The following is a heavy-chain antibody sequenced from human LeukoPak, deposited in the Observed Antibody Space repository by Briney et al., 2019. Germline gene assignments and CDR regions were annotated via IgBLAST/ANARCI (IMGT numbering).Heavy chain of an antibody. Sequence: GSLRLSCVASGFIFSTYGMHWVRQAAGKGLEWVAVISYDGNNKYYADSVKGRFTISRDNAKNSLYLQMNSLRAEDTAVYYCARDPPDYYDSSGHDYWGQGTLVTVSS. CDR3: ARDPPDYYDSSGHDY. J-gene: IGHJ4*02. CDR2: ISYDGNNK. V-gene: IGHV3-30*03. D-gene: IGHD3-22*01. CDR1: GFIFSTYG.